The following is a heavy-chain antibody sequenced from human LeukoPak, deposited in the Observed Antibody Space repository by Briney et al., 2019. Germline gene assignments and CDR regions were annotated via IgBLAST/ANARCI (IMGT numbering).Heavy chain of an antibody. CDR1: GGSINTYY. Sequence: SETLSLTCTVSGGSINTYYWSWIWQPPGEGLQWIGYIYYSGSTNYNPSLQSRVTISVDTSKNEFSLKLSSVTAADTAVYYCARDQSSSWPRSYWYFDLWGRGTLVTVSS. CDR2: IYYSGST. V-gene: IGHV4-59*01. J-gene: IGHJ2*01. D-gene: IGHD6-13*01. CDR3: ARDQSSSWPRSYWYFDL.